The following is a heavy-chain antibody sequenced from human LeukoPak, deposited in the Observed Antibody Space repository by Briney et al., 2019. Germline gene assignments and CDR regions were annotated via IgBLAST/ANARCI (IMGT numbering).Heavy chain of an antibody. CDR2: IYTSGST. V-gene: IGHV4-61*09. J-gene: IGHJ4*02. D-gene: IGHD6-13*01. Sequence: SETLSLTCTVSGDSISSGHYYWSWIRQPAGKGLEWIGHIYTSGSTNYNPSLKSRVTISVDTSMNQFSLKLTSVTAADTAVFYCARTFSNTWYYFDSWGQGSLVTVSS. CDR3: ARTFSNTWYYFDS. CDR1: GDSISSGHYY.